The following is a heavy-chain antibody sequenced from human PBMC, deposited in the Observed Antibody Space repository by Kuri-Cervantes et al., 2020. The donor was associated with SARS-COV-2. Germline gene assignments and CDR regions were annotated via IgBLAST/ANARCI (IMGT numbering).Heavy chain of an antibody. CDR3: SRTLGATTAIDP. D-gene: IGHD1-26*01. CDR2: IYWNDDK. Sequence: SGLTLVIPTQTFTLTCNFSGFSLSTSGVGVDWIRQPPGKDLEWLALIYWNDDKRYSPSLKSRLTNPKNTSKNQVDLTMTNMDPVDTATYYCSRTLGATTAIDPWGQGTLVTVSS. J-gene: IGHJ5*02. CDR1: GFSLSTSGVG. V-gene: IGHV2-5*01.